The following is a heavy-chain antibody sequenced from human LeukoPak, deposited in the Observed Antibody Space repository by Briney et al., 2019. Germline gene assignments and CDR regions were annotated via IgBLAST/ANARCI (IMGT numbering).Heavy chain of an antibody. V-gene: IGHV3-30-3*01. D-gene: IGHD5-24*01. CDR1: GFTFSSYA. CDR2: ISYDGSNK. Sequence: GGSLRLSCAASGFTFSSYAMHWVRQAPGKGLEWVAVISYDGSNKYYADSVKGRFTISRDNSKNTLYLQMNSLRAEDTAVYYCARVWLYYFDYWGQGTLVTASS. CDR3: ARVWLYYFDY. J-gene: IGHJ4*02.